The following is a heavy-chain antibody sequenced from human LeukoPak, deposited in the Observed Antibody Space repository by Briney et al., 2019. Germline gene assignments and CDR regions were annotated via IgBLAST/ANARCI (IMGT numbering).Heavy chain of an antibody. CDR1: GDSVSSNSVT. CDR2: TYYRSTWYN. CDR3: ARRLTQYDCFDP. Sequence: SQTLSLTCAISGDSVSSNSVTWNWIRRSPSRGLEWLGRTYYRSTWYNDYAVSVRGRITVNPDTSKNQFSLHLNSVTPEDTAVYYCARRLTQYDCFDPWGQGILVTV. J-gene: IGHJ5*02. D-gene: IGHD2-2*01. V-gene: IGHV6-1*01.